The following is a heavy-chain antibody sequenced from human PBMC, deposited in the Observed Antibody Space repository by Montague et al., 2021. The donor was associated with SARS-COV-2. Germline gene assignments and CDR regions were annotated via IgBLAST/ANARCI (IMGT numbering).Heavy chain of an antibody. CDR3: VVVVPAMRPRSDY. D-gene: IGHD2-21*02. Sequence: SETLSLTCAVYGGSFSVYYWSWIRQPPGKGLEWIGEINHSGSTNYNPSLKSRVTISSDTSKNQFSLKLNSVTAADTAVYFCVVVVPAMRPRSDYWSQGTLVTVSS. V-gene: IGHV4-34*01. CDR2: INHSGST. CDR1: GGSFSVYY. J-gene: IGHJ4*02.